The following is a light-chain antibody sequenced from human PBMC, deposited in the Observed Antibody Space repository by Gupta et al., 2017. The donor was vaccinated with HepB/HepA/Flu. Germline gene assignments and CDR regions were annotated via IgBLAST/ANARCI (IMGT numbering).Light chain of an antibody. CDR3: QQYYVWPPIT. Sequence: EIVMTQSPATLFVSPGERATLPCRASQSVSGSVAWYQHRPGQPLRLLIYGASTRATGVPVRFSGSGSGTEFTLTITSRQSEDFALYYCQQYYVWPPITFGQGTRLETK. CDR2: GAS. CDR1: QSVSGS. V-gene: IGKV3-15*01. J-gene: IGKJ5*01.